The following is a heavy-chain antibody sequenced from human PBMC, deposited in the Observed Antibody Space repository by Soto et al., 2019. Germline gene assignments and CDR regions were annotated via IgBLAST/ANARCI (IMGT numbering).Heavy chain of an antibody. Sequence: EVQLVESGGGLVQRGGSLRLSCAASGLTFSSYSMNWVRQAPGKGLEWVSYISSSSSTIYYADSVKGRFTISRDNAKNSLYLQRNSLRAEDTAVYYCAFVEVARYFYYGLDVWGQGTTVTVSS. CDR2: ISSSSSTI. CDR3: AFVEVARYFYYGLDV. CDR1: GLTFSSYS. V-gene: IGHV3-48*01. J-gene: IGHJ6*02.